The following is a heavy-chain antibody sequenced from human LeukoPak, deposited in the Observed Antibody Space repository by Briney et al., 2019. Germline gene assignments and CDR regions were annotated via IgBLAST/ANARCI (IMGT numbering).Heavy chain of an antibody. CDR1: GGSISSYY. CDR2: MYISGST. CDR3: AREVRTGYWPHVHYYYYMDV. Sequence: SETLSLTCTVSGGSISSYYWTWIRQPAGKGLEWIGHMYISGSTDYNPSLKSRVTMSVETSKNQFSLKLSSVTAAGTAVYYCAREVRTGYWPHVHYYYYMDVWGKGTAVTVSS. V-gene: IGHV4-4*07. J-gene: IGHJ6*03. D-gene: IGHD3/OR15-3a*01.